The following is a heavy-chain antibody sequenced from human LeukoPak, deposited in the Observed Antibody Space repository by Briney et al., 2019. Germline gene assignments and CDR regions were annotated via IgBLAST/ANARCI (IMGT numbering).Heavy chain of an antibody. CDR1: GFIFSTYW. Sequence: GGSLTLSCAASGFIFSTYWMKWVRQAPGEGLEWVASINQDGSEKYYVDSVKGRFTISRDNAKNSLFVELNTVRGADTAVYYRARGPYDYYAWGQGTLVTVSS. CDR2: INQDGSEK. CDR3: ARGPYDYYA. D-gene: IGHD5-12*01. V-gene: IGHV3-7*01. J-gene: IGHJ5*02.